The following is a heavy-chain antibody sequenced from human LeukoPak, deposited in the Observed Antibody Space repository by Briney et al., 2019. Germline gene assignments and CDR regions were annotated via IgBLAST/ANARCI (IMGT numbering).Heavy chain of an antibody. CDR1: GFTFSNYA. CDR3: VKDRSGSFTFDY. V-gene: IGHV3-64D*09. CDR2: ITTNGGST. J-gene: IGHJ4*02. D-gene: IGHD1-26*01. Sequence: GGSLRLSCSASGFTFSNYAMRWVRQAPGKGLEYVSTITTNGGSTYYADSVKGRFTISRDNSKNTLYLQMSSLRAEDTAVYYCVKDRSGSFTFDYWGQGTLVTVSS.